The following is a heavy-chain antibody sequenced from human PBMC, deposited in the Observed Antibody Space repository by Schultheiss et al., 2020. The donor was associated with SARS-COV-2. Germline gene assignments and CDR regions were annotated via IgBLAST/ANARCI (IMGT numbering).Heavy chain of an antibody. CDR3: ARRGLTASLFYYYYHGMDV. Sequence: SETLSLTCTVSGGSISNGGYYWSWIRQHPGKGLEWIGYIYYSGSTYYNPSLKSRVTISVDTSKNQFSLKLSSVTAADTAVYYCARRGLTASLFYYYYHGMDVWGQGTTVTVSS. CDR1: GGSISNGGYY. J-gene: IGHJ6*02. D-gene: IGHD2-21*02. V-gene: IGHV4-31*03. CDR2: IYYSGST.